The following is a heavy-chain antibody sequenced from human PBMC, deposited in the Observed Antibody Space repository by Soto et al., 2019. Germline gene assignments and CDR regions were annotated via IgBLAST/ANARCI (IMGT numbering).Heavy chain of an antibody. CDR3: ARGEVVAATTYSDY. V-gene: IGHV1-46*01. Sequence: QVQLVQSGAEVKKPGASVKVSCKASGYTFTTYYMHWVRQAPGQGLEWLGIINPSGGSTNYAQKFKGRVAMTRDTATSTVYMELTSLRSEDTAVYFCARGEVVAATTYSDYWGQGTLVTVSS. D-gene: IGHD2-15*01. CDR2: INPSGGST. J-gene: IGHJ4*02. CDR1: GYTFTTYY.